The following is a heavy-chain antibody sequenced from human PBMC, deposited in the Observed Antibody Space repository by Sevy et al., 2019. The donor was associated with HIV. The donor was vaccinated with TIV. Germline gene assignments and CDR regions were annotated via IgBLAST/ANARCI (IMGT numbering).Heavy chain of an antibody. Sequence: SETLSLTCTVSGGSISSYYWSWIRQPPGKGLEWIGYIYYSGSTNYNPSLKSRVTISVDTSKNQFSLKLSSVTAADTAVYYCARGLTYYYGSGSYYGFDPWGHGTLVTVSS. D-gene: IGHD3-10*01. J-gene: IGHJ5*02. V-gene: IGHV4-59*01. CDR3: ARGLTYYYGSGSYYGFDP. CDR1: GGSISSYY. CDR2: IYYSGST.